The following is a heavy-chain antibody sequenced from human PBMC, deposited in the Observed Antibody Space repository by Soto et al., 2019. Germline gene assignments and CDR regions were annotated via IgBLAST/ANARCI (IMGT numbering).Heavy chain of an antibody. D-gene: IGHD1-26*01. CDR1: GYTFTSYG. V-gene: IGHV1-18*01. J-gene: IGHJ6*02. Sequence: ASVKVSCKASGYTFTSYGISWVRQAPGQGLEWMGWISAYNGNTNYAQKLKGRVTMTTDTSTSTAYMEMRSLRSDDTAVFYCGRVGATFVAYYYGMDAWGQGTTVTVSS. CDR3: GRVGATFVAYYYGMDA. CDR2: ISAYNGNT.